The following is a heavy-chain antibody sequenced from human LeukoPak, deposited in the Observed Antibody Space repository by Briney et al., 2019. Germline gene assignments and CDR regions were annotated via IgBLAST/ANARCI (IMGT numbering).Heavy chain of an antibody. J-gene: IGHJ4*02. Sequence: SDTLSLTCAVYGGSFSGYYWTWIRQAPGKGLEWIGEIDLGGSTNSNPSLKSRVTISLDTSKNQFSLKLSSVTAADTAVYYCGRARAPNLWGQGTLVTVSS. CDR1: GGSFSGYY. V-gene: IGHV4-34*01. CDR2: IDLGGST. CDR3: GRARAPNL.